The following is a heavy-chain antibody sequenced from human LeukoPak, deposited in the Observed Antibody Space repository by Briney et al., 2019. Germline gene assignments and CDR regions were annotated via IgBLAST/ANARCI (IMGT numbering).Heavy chain of an antibody. CDR2: ISGSSSIT. D-gene: IGHD2-2*01. CDR1: GFTFSCYA. J-gene: IGHJ6*02. V-gene: IGHV3-23*01. CDR3: AKGVEWVVVPAALDV. Sequence: GGSLRLSCAASGFTFSCYAMSWVRQAPGKGLEWVSAISGSSSITFYADSVKGRFTISRDNSMDTLFLQMNSLRAEDTAVYYCAKGVEWVVVPAALDVWGQGTTVTVSS.